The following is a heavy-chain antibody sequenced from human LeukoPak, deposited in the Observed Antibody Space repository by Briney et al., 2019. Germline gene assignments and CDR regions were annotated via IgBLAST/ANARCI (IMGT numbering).Heavy chain of an antibody. CDR2: INPNSGGT. CDR3: ARDQPSGHSPWGLGIDY. J-gene: IGHJ4*02. D-gene: IGHD3-10*01. CDR1: GYTFTGYY. Sequence: VASVKVSCKASGYTFTGYYMHWVRQAPGQGLEWMGWINPNSGGTNYAQKFQGRVTMTRDTSISTAYMELSRLRSDDTAVYYCARDQPSGHSPWGLGIDYWGQGTLVTVSS. V-gene: IGHV1-2*02.